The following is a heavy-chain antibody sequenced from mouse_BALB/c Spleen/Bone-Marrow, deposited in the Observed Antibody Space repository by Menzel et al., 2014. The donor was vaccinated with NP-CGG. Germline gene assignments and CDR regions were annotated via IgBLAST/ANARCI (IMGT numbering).Heavy chain of an antibody. D-gene: IGHD2-1*01. CDR2: IHPGDGDT. V-gene: IGHV1-80*01. CDR3: ARVYYGNFDY. Sequence: VQVVESGAELVRPGSSVKISCKASGYAFSNFWMNWVKQRPGQGLEWIGQIHPGDGDTNNNGKFKGKATLTTDKPSSTAYMQLSSLSSEDSAVYFCARVYYGNFDYWGQGTTLTVSS. J-gene: IGHJ2*01. CDR1: GYAFSNFW.